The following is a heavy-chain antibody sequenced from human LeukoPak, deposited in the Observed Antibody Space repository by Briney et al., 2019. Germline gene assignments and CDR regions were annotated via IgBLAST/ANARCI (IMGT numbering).Heavy chain of an antibody. CDR1: GFTFSDYY. D-gene: IGHD6-25*01. CDR2: IRPGGDII. J-gene: IGHJ4*02. CDR3: VREVGSSGGLDY. V-gene: IGHV3-11*01. Sequence: PGGSLRLSCAASGFTFSDYYMNWVRQAPGKGLEWVSHIRPGGDIINYADSVRGRFTISRDNAQNSLYLQMDSLRAEDTAVYYCVREVGSSGGLDYWGQGTLVTVSS.